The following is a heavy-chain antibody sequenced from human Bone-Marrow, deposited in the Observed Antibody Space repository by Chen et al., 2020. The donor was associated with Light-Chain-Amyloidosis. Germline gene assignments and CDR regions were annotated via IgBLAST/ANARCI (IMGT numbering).Heavy chain of an antibody. CDR2: IYPDDSDA. V-gene: IGHV5-51*01. CDR1: GYTFPNYW. D-gene: IGHD5-12*01. CDR3: ARRRDGYNFDY. J-gene: IGHJ4*02. Sequence: EVQLEQSGPEVKKPGESRKISCKGYGYTFPNYWIGWVRQMPGKGLEWMGVIYPDDSDARYSPSFEGQVTISADKSITTAYLQWRSLKASDTAMYYCARRRDGYNFDYWGQGTLVTVSS.